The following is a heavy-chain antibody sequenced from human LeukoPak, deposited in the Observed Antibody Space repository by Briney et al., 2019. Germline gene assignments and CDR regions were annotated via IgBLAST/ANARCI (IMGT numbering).Heavy chain of an antibody. CDR2: IKQDGSEK. CDR1: GFTFSSYA. J-gene: IGHJ5*02. D-gene: IGHD3-22*01. CDR3: ARAVVVITIERLDNWFDP. Sequence: GGSLRLSCAASGFTFSSYAMSWVRQAPGKGLEWVANIKQDGSEKYYVDSVKGRFTISRDNAKNSLYLQMNSLRAEDTAVYYCARAVVVITIERLDNWFDPWGQGTLVTVSS. V-gene: IGHV3-7*01.